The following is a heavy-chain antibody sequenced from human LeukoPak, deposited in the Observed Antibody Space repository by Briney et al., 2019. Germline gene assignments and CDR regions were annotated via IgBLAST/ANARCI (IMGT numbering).Heavy chain of an antibody. CDR2: IYYSGST. CDR3: ARGERVGATIDY. J-gene: IGHJ4*02. V-gene: IGHV4-39*07. CDR1: GGSISSSSYY. D-gene: IGHD1-26*01. Sequence: KTSETLSLTCTVSGGSISSSSYYWGWIRQPPGKGLEWIGNIYYSGSTYYNPSLKSRVTISLDTSKNQFSLKLSSVTAADTAVYYCARGERVGATIDYWGQGTLVTVSS.